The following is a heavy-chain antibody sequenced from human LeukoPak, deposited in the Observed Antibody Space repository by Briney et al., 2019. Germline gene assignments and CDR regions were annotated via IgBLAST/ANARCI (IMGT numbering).Heavy chain of an antibody. D-gene: IGHD3-10*01. V-gene: IGHV4-59*01. CDR1: GGSFSGYY. J-gene: IGHJ4*02. CDR2: IYYSGST. CDR3: ARATMVRGFDY. Sequence: PSETLSLTCAVYGGSFSGYYWSWIRQPPGKGLEWIGYIYYSGSTNYNPSLKSRVTISVDTSKNQFSLKLSSVTAADTAVYYCARATMVRGFDYWGQGTLVTVSS.